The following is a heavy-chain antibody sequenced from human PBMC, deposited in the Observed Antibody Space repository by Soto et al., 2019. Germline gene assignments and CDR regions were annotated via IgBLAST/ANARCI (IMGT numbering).Heavy chain of an antibody. J-gene: IGHJ2*01. D-gene: IGHD4-17*01. CDR1: GFTFSGSA. Sequence: EVQLVESGGGLVQPGGSLKLSCAASGFTFSGSAMHWVRQASGKGLEWVGRIRSKANSYATAYAASVKGRFTISIDDSTNTAYLQMNSLKTEDTAVYYCTRHDAAGYGGNAGDGYFDLWGRGTLVTVSS. CDR2: IRSKANSYAT. CDR3: TRHDAAGYGGNAGDGYFDL. V-gene: IGHV3-73*02.